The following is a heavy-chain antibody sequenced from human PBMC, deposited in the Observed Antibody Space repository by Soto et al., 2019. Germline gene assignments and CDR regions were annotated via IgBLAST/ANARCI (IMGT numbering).Heavy chain of an antibody. Sequence: QVQLGQSGAEVKKPGSSVKVSCKSSGGSFRSYAISWVRQAPGQGLEWMGSIMAVFGSATYAQRFQGRVIITADESTTTSYLELSGLQPGDAAVYFCETSRGFYEAMEVWGQGTTVTVSS. D-gene: IGHD3-16*01. V-gene: IGHV1-69*01. CDR1: GGSFRSYA. J-gene: IGHJ6*02. CDR3: ETSRGFYEAMEV. CDR2: IMAVFGSA.